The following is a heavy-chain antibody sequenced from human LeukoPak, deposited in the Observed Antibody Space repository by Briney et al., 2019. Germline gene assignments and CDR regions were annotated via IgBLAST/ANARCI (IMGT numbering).Heavy chain of an antibody. J-gene: IGHJ6*02. V-gene: IGHV3-48*01. Sequence: GGSLRLSCVASGFTFSTYTMNWVRQAPGKGLEWVSYIRSSSTAMYYADSVKGRFTISRDNAKNSLYLQMNSLKTEDTAVYYCSRDARGRSYVPYGMDVWGQGTTVTVSS. CDR1: GFTFSTYT. CDR2: IRSSSTAM. CDR3: SRDARGRSYVPYGMDV. D-gene: IGHD3-16*01.